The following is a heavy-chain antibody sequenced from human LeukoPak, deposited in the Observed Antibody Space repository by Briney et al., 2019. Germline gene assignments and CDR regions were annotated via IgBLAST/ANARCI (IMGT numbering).Heavy chain of an antibody. CDR3: ARALWSGPVYYGMDV. V-gene: IGHV1-46*01. CDR1: GYTFTSYY. CDR2: INPSGGST. D-gene: IGHD3-10*01. J-gene: IGHJ6*02. Sequence: GASVKVSCKASGYTFTSYYMHWVRQAPGQGLEWMGIINPSGGSTSYAQKFQGRVTMTRDTSTSTVYMELSSLRSEDTAVYYCARALWSGPVYYGMDVWGQGTTVTVSS.